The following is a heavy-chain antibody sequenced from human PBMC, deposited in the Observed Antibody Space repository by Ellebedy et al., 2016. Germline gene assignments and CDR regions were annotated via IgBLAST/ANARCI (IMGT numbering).Heavy chain of an antibody. CDR1: GYTFTSYD. Sequence: ASVKVSXXASGYTFTSYDINWVRQATGQGLEWMGWMNPNSGNTGYAQKFQGRVTMTRNTSISTAYMELSSLRSEDTAVYYCAPAPKRYCSGGSCYSTDDAFDIWGQGTMVTVSS. CDR2: MNPNSGNT. J-gene: IGHJ3*02. V-gene: IGHV1-8*01. CDR3: APAPKRYCSGGSCYSTDDAFDI. D-gene: IGHD2-15*01.